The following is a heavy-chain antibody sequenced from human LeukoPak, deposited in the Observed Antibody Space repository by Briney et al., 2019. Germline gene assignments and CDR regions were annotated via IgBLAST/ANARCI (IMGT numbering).Heavy chain of an antibody. V-gene: IGHV5-51*01. Sequence: GESLQISCKGSGYSFTSYWIGWVRQVPGKGLEWMGIIYPGDSDTRYSPSFQGQVTISADKSISTAYLQWSSLKASDTAMYYCARQVSVTVTTEGEFDYWGQGTLVTVSS. CDR3: ARQVSVTVTTEGEFDY. J-gene: IGHJ4*02. CDR1: GYSFTSYW. D-gene: IGHD4-11*01. CDR2: IYPGDSDT.